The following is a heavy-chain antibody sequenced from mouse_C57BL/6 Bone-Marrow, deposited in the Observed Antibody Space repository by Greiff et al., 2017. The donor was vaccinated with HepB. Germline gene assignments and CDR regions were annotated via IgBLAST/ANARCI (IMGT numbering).Heavy chain of an antibody. CDR3: ARDSYYSNYYAMDY. Sequence: EVKLVDSGGGLVQSGRSLRLSCATSGFTFSDFYMEWVRQAPGKGLEWIAASRNKANDYTTEYSASVKGRFIVSRDTSQSILYLQMNALRAEDTAIYYCARDSYYSNYYAMDYWGQGTSVTVSS. CDR2: SRNKANDYTT. V-gene: IGHV7-1*01. CDR1: GFTFSDFY. D-gene: IGHD2-5*01. J-gene: IGHJ4*01.